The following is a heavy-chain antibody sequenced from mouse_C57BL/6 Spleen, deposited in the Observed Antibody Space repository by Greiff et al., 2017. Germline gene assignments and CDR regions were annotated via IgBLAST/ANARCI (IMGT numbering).Heavy chain of an antibody. CDR1: GFTFSDYG. V-gene: IGHV5-17*01. CDR3: ARKEIYSNYAMDY. J-gene: IGHJ4*01. D-gene: IGHD2-5*01. CDR2: ISSGSSTI. Sequence: EVKLLESGGGLVKPGGSLKLSCAASGFTFSDYGMHWVRQAPEKGLEWVAYISSGSSTIYYADTVKGRFTISRDKAKNTLFLQMTSLRSEDTAMYYCARKEIYSNYAMDYWGQGTSVTVSS.